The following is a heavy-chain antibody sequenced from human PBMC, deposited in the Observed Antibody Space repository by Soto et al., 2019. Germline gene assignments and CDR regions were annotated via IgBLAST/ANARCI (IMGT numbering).Heavy chain of an antibody. CDR3: ASDLSGRADV. V-gene: IGHV3-74*01. D-gene: IGHD3-10*01. J-gene: IGHJ6*02. CDR2: MNEDGGTT. Sequence: GSLLLACSASGSTFSSYWMHWVRQAPGKGLVWVSRMNEDGGTTDYADSVKGRFTISRDNAKNTLYLQMNSLRVEDTAVYYCASDLSGRADVWGQGTKVTVYS. CDR1: GSTFSSYW.